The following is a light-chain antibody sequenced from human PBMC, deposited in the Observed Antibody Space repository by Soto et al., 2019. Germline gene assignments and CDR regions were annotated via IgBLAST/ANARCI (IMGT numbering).Light chain of an antibody. CDR3: CSFAGSSTFWV. J-gene: IGLJ3*02. V-gene: IGLV2-23*02. Sequence: QSALTQPASVSGSPGQSITISCSGTTSDVGGYDVVSWYQQHPGKAPKLMIFEVNQRPSGVSDRLCGSKSGNTASLTISGLQAGDEADYYCCSFAGSSTFWVFGGGTKLTVL. CDR1: TSDVGGYDV. CDR2: EVN.